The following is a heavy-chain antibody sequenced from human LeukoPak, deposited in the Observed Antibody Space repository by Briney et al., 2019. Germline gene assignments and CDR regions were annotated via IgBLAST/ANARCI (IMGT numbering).Heavy chain of an antibody. D-gene: IGHD3-22*01. CDR3: AKGGYYLYNWFDP. V-gene: IGHV3-21*01. CDR2: IGSSSRYI. Sequence: GGSLRLSCAASGFTFNIYTMTWVRQAPGKGLEWVSSIGSSSRYIYYADSVKGRFTISRDNDKNSVYLQMNSLRAEDTAVYYCAKGGYYLYNWFDPWGQGTLVTVSS. J-gene: IGHJ5*02. CDR1: GFTFNIYT.